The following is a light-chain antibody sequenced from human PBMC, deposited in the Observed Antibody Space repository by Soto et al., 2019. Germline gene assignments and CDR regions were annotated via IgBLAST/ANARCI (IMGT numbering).Light chain of an antibody. CDR3: SSYKSTSTPYV. CDR2: DVT. V-gene: IGLV2-14*03. J-gene: IGLJ1*01. Sequence: QSVLTQPASVSGSPGQSITISCTGTSSDIGSYNYVSWYQQHPGKAPKLIIYDVTNRPAGISSRFSASKSGDTASLTISVLQADAEADYFCSSYKSTSTPYVFGTGTKVTVL. CDR1: SSDIGSYNY.